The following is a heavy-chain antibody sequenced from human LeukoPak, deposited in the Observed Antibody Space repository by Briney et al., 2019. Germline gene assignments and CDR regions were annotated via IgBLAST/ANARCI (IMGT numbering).Heavy chain of an antibody. J-gene: IGHJ6*03. CDR1: GFPFSSYW. Sequence: GGSLRLSCAASGFPFSSYWMSWVRQAPGKGLEWVANIKQDGSEKYYVDSVKGRFTISRDNAKNSLYLQMNSLRAEDTAVYYCARMGYYYYYMDVWGKGTTVTVSS. CDR2: IKQDGSEK. CDR3: ARMGYYYYYMDV. V-gene: IGHV3-7*01.